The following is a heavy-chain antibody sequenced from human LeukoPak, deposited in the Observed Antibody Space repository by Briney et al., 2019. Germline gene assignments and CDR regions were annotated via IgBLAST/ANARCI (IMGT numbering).Heavy chain of an antibody. D-gene: IGHD5-18*01. J-gene: IGHJ4*02. V-gene: IGHV1-69*05. Sequence: SVKVSCKASGGTFSSYAISWVRQAPGQGLEWMGGIIPIFGTANYAQKFQGRVTITTDESTSTAYMELSSLRSEDTAVYYCARRGDNYGYSADYWGQGTLVTVSS. CDR2: IIPIFGTA. CDR3: ARRGDNYGYSADY. CDR1: GGTFSSYA.